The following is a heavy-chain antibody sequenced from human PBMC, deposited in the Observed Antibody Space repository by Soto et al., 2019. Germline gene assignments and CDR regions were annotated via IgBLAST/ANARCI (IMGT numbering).Heavy chain of an antibody. Sequence: QVQLVQSGAEVKKPGASVKCSCKASGNTFTTYTIHWVRQAPGHGREWMGWINDDNGDTKHSEKLQGRVNITRDTTESTAYMELSSLISEDTAVYYCARGSIRVASGLGAFDSWGQGTLVTVSS. CDR1: GNTFTTYT. CDR3: ARGSIRVASGLGAFDS. V-gene: IGHV1-3*01. J-gene: IGHJ4*02. D-gene: IGHD6-19*01. CDR2: INDDNGDT.